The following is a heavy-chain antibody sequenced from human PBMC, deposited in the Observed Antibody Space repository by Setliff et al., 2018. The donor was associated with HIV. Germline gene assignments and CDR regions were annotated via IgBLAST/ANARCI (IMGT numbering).Heavy chain of an antibody. D-gene: IGHD2-15*01. CDR2: TMPISGTP. CDR1: GGTFSSYA. J-gene: IGHJ1*01. Sequence: SVKVSCKASGGTFSSYAIYWVRQAPGQGLEWMGGTMPISGTPNYAQKFQGRVTITADESTNTDYMELSSQSSEDTAVYYCADTLGYCSGDSCYGYFSHWGQGTLVTVSS. V-gene: IGHV1-69*13. CDR3: ADTLGYCSGDSCYGYFSH.